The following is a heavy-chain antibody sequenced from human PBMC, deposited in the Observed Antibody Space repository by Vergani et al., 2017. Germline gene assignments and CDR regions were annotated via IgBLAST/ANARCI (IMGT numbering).Heavy chain of an antibody. V-gene: IGHV3-7*01. CDR2: IKQDGSEK. CDR1: GFTFSSYW. Sequence: EVQLVESGGGLVQPGGSLRLSCAASGFTFSSYWMSWVRQAPGKGLEWVANIKQDGSEKYYVDSVKGRFTISRDNAKNSLYLQMNSLRAEATAVYYCAGGIAVAGSFYFGVYYYYCMDVWGQGTTGTVSS. CDR3: AGGIAVAGSFYFGVYYYYCMDV. J-gene: IGHJ6*02. D-gene: IGHD6-19*01.